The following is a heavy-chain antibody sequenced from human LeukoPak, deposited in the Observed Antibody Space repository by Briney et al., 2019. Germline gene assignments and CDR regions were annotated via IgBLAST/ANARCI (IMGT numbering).Heavy chain of an antibody. D-gene: IGHD6-13*01. CDR3: AKDRGYSSSWGYFDY. CDR2: IYSGETT. Sequence: GGSLRLSCAASGFTVSSNYMSWVRQAPGKGLEWVSVIYSGETTYYADSVKGRFTISRDNSKNTLYLQMNSLRAEDTAVYYCAKDRGYSSSWGYFDYWGQGTLVTVSS. V-gene: IGHV3-66*01. CDR1: GFTVSSNY. J-gene: IGHJ4*02.